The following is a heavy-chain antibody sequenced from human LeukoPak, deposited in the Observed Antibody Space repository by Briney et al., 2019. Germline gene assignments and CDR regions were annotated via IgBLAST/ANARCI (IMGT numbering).Heavy chain of an antibody. CDR1: GYTFTSYD. V-gene: IGHV1-8*01. CDR3: ARVMDCSGGSCSLAWMY. CDR2: MNPSSGNT. Sequence: GASVKVSCKASGYTFTSYDINWVRQATGQGLEWMGWMNPSSGNTGYAQKFQGRVTMTRNTSISTAYMELSSLRSEDTAVYYCARVMDCSGGSCSLAWMYWGQGTLVTVSS. D-gene: IGHD2-15*01. J-gene: IGHJ4*02.